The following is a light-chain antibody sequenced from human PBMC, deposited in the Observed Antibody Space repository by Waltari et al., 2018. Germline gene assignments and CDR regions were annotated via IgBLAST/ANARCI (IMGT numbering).Light chain of an antibody. CDR3: QQYGSSPT. Sequence: EIVLTQSPGTLSLSPGERATLSCRASQSVSSSYLALYQQKPGQAPRLLSYGASSRATGIPDRFSGSGSATDFTLTISRLEPEDFAVYYCQQYGSSPTFGQGTKLEIK. V-gene: IGKV3-20*01. CDR2: GAS. J-gene: IGKJ2*01. CDR1: QSVSSSY.